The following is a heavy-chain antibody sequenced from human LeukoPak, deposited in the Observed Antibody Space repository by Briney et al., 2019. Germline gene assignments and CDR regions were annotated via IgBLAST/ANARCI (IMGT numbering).Heavy chain of an antibody. J-gene: IGHJ5*02. V-gene: IGHV4-59*12. CDR2: IYYSGST. D-gene: IGHD1-1*01. Sequence: PSETLSLTCTVSGGSISSYYWSWIRQPPGKGLEWIGYIYYSGSTNYNPSLKSRVTISVDTSKNQFSLKLSSVTAADTAVYYCARDPLQLERLRGWFDPWGQGTLVTVSS. CDR1: GGSISSYY. CDR3: ARDPLQLERLRGWFDP.